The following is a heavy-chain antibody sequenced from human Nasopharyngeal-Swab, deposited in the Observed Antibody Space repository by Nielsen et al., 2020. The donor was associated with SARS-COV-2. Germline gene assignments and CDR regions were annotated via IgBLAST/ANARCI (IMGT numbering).Heavy chain of an antibody. V-gene: IGHV3-23*01. Sequence: GGSLRLSCAASGFTFSRYAMSWVRQAPGKGLEWVSSISDSGRGTNDADSVKGRFTISRDNSKNTLHLQMNSLRVDDTGRYYCAKEGLVYSQGLREFDYWGQGTLVTVSS. D-gene: IGHD6-19*01. CDR1: GFTFSRYA. CDR2: ISDSGRGT. CDR3: AKEGLVYSQGLREFDY. J-gene: IGHJ4*02.